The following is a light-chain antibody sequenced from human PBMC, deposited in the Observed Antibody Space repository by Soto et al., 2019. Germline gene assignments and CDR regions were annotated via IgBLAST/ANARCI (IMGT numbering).Light chain of an antibody. CDR2: DAS. Sequence: GDRVTITCRASQTITTWMAWYQQKPGKAPKLLVYDASTLQSGAATRFSGSGSGTEFTLIISGLQPEDSATYYCQKYTNTINPWMFGQGTKVDIK. V-gene: IGKV1-5*01. CDR1: QTITTW. CDR3: QKYTNTINPWM. J-gene: IGKJ1*01.